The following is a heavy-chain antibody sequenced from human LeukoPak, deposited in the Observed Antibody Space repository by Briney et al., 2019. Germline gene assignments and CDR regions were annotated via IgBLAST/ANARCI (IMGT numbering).Heavy chain of an antibody. CDR3: ARETELRSTDY. Sequence: GGSLRLSCAASGFTFSSYEMNWVRQAPGKGLEWVSYISSSGSTIYYADSVKGRFTISRDNAKNSLYLQMNSLRAEDTAVYYCARETELRSTDYWGQGTLVTVSS. CDR2: ISSSGSTI. V-gene: IGHV3-48*03. CDR1: GFTFSSYE. D-gene: IGHD1-7*01. J-gene: IGHJ4*02.